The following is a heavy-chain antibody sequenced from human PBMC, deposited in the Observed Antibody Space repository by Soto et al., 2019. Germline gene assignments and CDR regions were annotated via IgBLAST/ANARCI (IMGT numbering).Heavy chain of an antibody. J-gene: IGHJ3*02. V-gene: IGHV3-53*01. CDR1: GFTVSRNY. CDR3: TKALYCSSTSCYSGGDTFHI. CDR2: SYSGGTT. Sequence: GGSLRLSCAASGFTVSRNYVSWVRQAPGKGLAWVSLSYSGGTTDYADSVRGRFSISRDNSKNTLSLQMNSLRAEDTAVYYCTKALYCSSTSCYSGGDTFHIWGQGTMVTVSS. D-gene: IGHD2-2*01.